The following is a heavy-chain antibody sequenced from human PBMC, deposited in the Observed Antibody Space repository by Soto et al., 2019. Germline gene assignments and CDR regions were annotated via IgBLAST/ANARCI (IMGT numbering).Heavy chain of an antibody. CDR1: GFTFSRYG. Sequence: GGSLRLSCAASGFTFSRYGMHWVRQAPGKGLEWVAVIWYDGSNKYYADSVKGRFTISRDNSKNTLYLQMNSLRAEDTAVYYCARDFGITGTLSYFDYWGQGTLVTVSS. V-gene: IGHV3-33*01. D-gene: IGHD1-20*01. CDR3: ARDFGITGTLSYFDY. J-gene: IGHJ4*02. CDR2: IWYDGSNK.